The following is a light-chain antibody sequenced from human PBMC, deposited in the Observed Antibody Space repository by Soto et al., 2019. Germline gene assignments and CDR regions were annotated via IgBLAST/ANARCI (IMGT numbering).Light chain of an antibody. CDR3: QQYNNWPPWT. J-gene: IGKJ1*01. Sequence: EIVVTQSPATLSVSPRERATLSCRASQSVSSNLAWYQQKPGQAPRLLIYGASTRATGIPARFSGSGSGTEFTLTISSLQSEDFAVYYCQQYNNWPPWTFGQGTKVDIK. CDR1: QSVSSN. CDR2: GAS. V-gene: IGKV3-15*01.